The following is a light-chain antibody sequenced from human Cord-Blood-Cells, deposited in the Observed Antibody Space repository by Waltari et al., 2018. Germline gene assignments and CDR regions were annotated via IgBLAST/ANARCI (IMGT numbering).Light chain of an antibody. CDR1: SSNIGSNY. CDR2: RNN. V-gene: IGLV1-47*01. J-gene: IGLJ3*02. Sequence: QSVLTQPPSASGTPGQRVTISCSGSSSNIGSNYVYWYQQLPGTAPKLLIYRNNQRPSGFPDLFSGSKSGTSASLASSGLRSEDEADYYCAAWDDSLSGWVFGGGTKLTVL. CDR3: AAWDDSLSGWV.